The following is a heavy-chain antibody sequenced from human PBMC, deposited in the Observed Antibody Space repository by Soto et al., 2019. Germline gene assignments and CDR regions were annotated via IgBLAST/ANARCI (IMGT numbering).Heavy chain of an antibody. Sequence: SETLCVTWTVSGGYISSYYWRRIRQPPGKGLEWIGYIYFRGTTNYNPSLKSRVTMSADTSKNQFSLKLNSVTAADTAVYYCARMNYYDTSGYPFDYWGQGMMVTVSS. V-gene: IGHV4-59*01. D-gene: IGHD3-22*01. CDR3: ARMNYYDTSGYPFDY. CDR1: GGYISSYY. CDR2: IYFRGTT. J-gene: IGHJ4*02.